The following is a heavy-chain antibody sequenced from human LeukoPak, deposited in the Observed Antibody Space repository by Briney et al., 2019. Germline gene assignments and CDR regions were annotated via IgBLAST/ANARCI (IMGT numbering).Heavy chain of an antibody. CDR3: TTGNY. V-gene: IGHV4-61*01. J-gene: IGHJ4*02. CDR1: GGSLSSDNFY. CDR2: IYYTGNT. D-gene: IGHD1-14*01. Sequence: SETLSLTCTVSGGSLSSDNFYWSWIRQPPGKGLEWVGNIYYTGNTNYNPSLKSRVTISVDTSKNQFSLKLSSVTAADTAVYYCTTGNYWGQGTLVTVSS.